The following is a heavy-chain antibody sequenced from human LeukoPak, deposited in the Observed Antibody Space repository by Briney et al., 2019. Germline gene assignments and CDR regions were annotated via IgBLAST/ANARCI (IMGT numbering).Heavy chain of an antibody. CDR2: VNHSGST. V-gene: IGHV4-34*01. CDR1: GGSFSYYY. CDR3: ARRPALDGSGSYQDAFDI. Sequence: PSETLSLTCAVYGGSFSYYYWSWIRQPPGKTLEWIGEVNHSGSTNYNPSLKSRVTISVDTSKNQFSLKLSSVTAADTAVYYCARRPALDGSGSYQDAFDIWGQGTMVTVSS. D-gene: IGHD3-10*01. J-gene: IGHJ3*02.